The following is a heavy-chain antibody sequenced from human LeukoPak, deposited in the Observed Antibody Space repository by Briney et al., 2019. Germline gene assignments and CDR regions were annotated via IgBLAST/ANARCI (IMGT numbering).Heavy chain of an antibody. D-gene: IGHD3-22*01. CDR1: GYSFTSYW. J-gene: IGHJ4*02. CDR3: ARPSYYYDSSGYFDY. V-gene: IGHV5-51*01. Sequence: GEPLKISCKGSGYSFTSYWIGWVRQMPGKGLEWMGIIYPGESDTRYSPSFQGQVTISADKSISTAYLQWSSLKASDTAMYYCARPSYYYDSSGYFDYWGQGTLVPVSS. CDR2: IYPGESDT.